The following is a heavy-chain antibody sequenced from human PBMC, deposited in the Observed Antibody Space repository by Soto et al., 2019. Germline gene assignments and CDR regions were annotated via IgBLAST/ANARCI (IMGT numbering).Heavy chain of an antibody. CDR1: GFTFSSRA. V-gene: IGHV3-23*01. J-gene: IGHJ4*02. Sequence: GGSLRLSCAASGFTFSSRAMIWVRQAPGKGLDWVSIISASGDNTYYVDSVKGRFTISRDNSKNTLYLQVNSLRAEDTAVYYCAKLTYSDLWSGSHDSWGQGTLVTVSS. CDR3: AKLTYSDLWSGSHDS. D-gene: IGHD3-3*01. CDR2: ISASGDNT.